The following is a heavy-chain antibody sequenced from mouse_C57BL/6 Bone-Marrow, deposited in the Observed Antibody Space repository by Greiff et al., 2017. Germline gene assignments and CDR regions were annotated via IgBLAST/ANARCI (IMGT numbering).Heavy chain of an antibody. CDR1: GYTFTSYW. J-gene: IGHJ1*03. CDR2: IDPSDSYT. CDR3: APVRGDWYFDV. D-gene: IGHD2-14*01. V-gene: IGHV1-69*01. Sequence: QVQLQQPGAELVMPGASVKLSCKASGYTFTSYWMHWVKQRPGQGLEWIGEIDPSDSYTNYNQKFKGKSTLTVDKSSSTAYMQLSSLTSEDAAVYYWAPVRGDWYFDVWGTGTTVTVSS.